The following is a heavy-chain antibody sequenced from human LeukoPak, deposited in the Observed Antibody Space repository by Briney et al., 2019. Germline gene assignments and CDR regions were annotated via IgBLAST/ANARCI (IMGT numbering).Heavy chain of an antibody. CDR2: ISPYNGNT. V-gene: IGHV1-18*01. CDR1: GYTFTTYG. D-gene: IGHD5-12*01. Sequence: ASVKVSCKASGYTFTTYGISWVRQAPGQGLEWMGWISPYNGNTNYAQKLQGRVTLTTDTSTNTAYMELRSLRSDDTALYYCARRRGEYSGYDYFNWFDPWGQGTLVTVSS. CDR3: ARRRGEYSGYDYFNWFDP. J-gene: IGHJ5*02.